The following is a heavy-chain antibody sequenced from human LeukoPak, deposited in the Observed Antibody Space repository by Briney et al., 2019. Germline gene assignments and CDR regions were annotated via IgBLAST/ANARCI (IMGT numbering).Heavy chain of an antibody. CDR1: GGSFSGYY. CDR3: ARAGCSSTSCYWGRNWFDP. V-gene: IGHV4-34*01. D-gene: IGHD2-2*01. CDR2: INHSGST. Sequence: SETLSLTCAVYGGSFSGYYWSWIRQPPGKGLEWIGEINHSGSTNYNPSLKSRVTISVDTSKNQFSLTLSSVTAADTAVYYCARAGCSSTSCYWGRNWFDPWGQGTLVTVSS. J-gene: IGHJ5*02.